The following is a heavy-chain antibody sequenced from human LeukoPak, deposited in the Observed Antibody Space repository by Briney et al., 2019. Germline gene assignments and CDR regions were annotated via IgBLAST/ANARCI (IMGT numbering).Heavy chain of an antibody. CDR2: ISDDGSNT. Sequence: QPGRSLRLSCTASGFTLSSFGMHWVRQAPGKGLEWVAVISDDGSNTYYADSVKGRFTISRDNSKNTLYLQLNSLRAEDTAVYYCAKDADTATIIYWYFDLWGRGTLVTLSS. J-gene: IGHJ2*01. V-gene: IGHV3-30*18. CDR3: AKDADTATIIYWYFDL. CDR1: GFTLSSFG. D-gene: IGHD5-18*01.